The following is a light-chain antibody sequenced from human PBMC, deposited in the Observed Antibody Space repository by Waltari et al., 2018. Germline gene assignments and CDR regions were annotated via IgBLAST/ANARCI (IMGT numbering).Light chain of an antibody. Sequence: SFALTQPPSVSVSPGQTARIPCSAEELSNNYGYWYQQKPGQAPVLVIHKDTERPSGIPERLSGSSSGTTVTLTISGVQAEDEADYFCQSADGTTNSVVFGGGTKLTVL. CDR2: KDT. CDR3: QSADGTTNSVV. CDR1: ELSNNY. V-gene: IGLV3-25*03. J-gene: IGLJ2*01.